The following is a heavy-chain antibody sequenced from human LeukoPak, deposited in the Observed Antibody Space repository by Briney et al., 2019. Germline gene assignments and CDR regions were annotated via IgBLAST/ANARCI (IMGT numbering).Heavy chain of an antibody. CDR1: GGTFSSYA. Sequence: ASVKVSCKASGGTFSSYAISWVRQAPGQGLEWMGRIIPIFGIANYAQKFQGRVTITADKSTSTAYMELSSLRSEDTAVYYCARSSGYGGYDYWGQGTLVTVSS. CDR3: ARSSGYGGYDY. V-gene: IGHV1-69*04. D-gene: IGHD4-23*01. CDR2: IIPIFGIA. J-gene: IGHJ4*02.